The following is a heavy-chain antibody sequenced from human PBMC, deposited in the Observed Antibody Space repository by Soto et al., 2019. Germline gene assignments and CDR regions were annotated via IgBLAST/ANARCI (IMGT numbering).Heavy chain of an antibody. CDR1: RGSITSGDYY. V-gene: IGHV4-30-4*01. J-gene: IGHJ4*02. D-gene: IGHD4-4*01. CDR3: AREDSNCYFGD. CDR2: IYNTVST. Sequence: LSLTCTVSRGSITSGDYYWTWIRQPPGKGLEWIGYIYNTVSTFYNPSLRSRVTISLDTSRNHFSLNLSSVAAGDTAIYYCAREDSNCYFGDWGQGTLVTVSS.